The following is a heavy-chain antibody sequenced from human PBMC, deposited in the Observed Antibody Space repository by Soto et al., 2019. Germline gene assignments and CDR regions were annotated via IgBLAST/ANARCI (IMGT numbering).Heavy chain of an antibody. J-gene: IGHJ6*02. V-gene: IGHV7-4-1*01. Sequence: QVQLVQSGSELKKPGASVKDSCKASGYTFTSYAMNWVRQAPGQGLEWMGWINTNTGNPTYAQGFTGRFVFSLDTSVSTAYLQICSLKAEDTAVYYCASANYSSSWYFGDYYYGMDVWGQGTTVTVSS. CDR3: ASANYSSSWYFGDYYYGMDV. CDR2: INTNTGNP. D-gene: IGHD6-13*01. CDR1: GYTFTSYA.